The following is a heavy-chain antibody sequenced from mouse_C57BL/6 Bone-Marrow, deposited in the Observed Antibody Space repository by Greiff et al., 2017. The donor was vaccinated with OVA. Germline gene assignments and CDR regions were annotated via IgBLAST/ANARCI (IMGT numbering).Heavy chain of an antibody. Sequence: VKVVESGAELVRPGTSVKMSCKASGYTFTNYWIGWAKQRPGHGLEWIGDIYPGGGYTNYNEKFKGKATLTADKSSSTAYMQFSSLTSEDSAIYYCARVYYYAMDYWGQGTSVTVSS. CDR3: ARVYYYAMDY. V-gene: IGHV1-63*01. J-gene: IGHJ4*01. CDR1: GYTFTNYW. CDR2: IYPGGGYT.